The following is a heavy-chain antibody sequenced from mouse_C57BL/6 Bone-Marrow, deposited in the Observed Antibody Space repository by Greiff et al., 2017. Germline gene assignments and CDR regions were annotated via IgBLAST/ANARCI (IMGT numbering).Heavy chain of an antibody. CDR2: IYPRSGNT. J-gene: IGHJ1*03. CDR1: GYTFTSYG. CDR3: AREGLWGDWYFDV. Sequence: QVQLKQSGAELARPGASVKLSCKASGYTFTSYGISWVKQRTGQGLEWIGEIYPRSGNTYYNEKFKGKATLTADKSSSTAYMELRSLTSEDSAVYFCAREGLWGDWYFDVWGTGTTVTVSS. V-gene: IGHV1-81*01. D-gene: IGHD1-1*01.